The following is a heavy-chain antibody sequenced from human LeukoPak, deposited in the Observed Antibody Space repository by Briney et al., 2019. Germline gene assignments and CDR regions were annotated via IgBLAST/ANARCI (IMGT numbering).Heavy chain of an antibody. CDR3: ARGRMVRGVNFDY. CDR1: GGSFSGYY. CDR2: INHSGST. J-gene: IGHJ4*02. V-gene: IGHV4-34*01. D-gene: IGHD3-10*01. Sequence: SETLSLTCAVYGGSFSGYYWSWIRQPPGKGLEWIGEINHSGSTNYNPSLKCRVTISVDTSKNQFSLKLSSVTAADTAVYYCARGRMVRGVNFDYWGQGTLVTVSS.